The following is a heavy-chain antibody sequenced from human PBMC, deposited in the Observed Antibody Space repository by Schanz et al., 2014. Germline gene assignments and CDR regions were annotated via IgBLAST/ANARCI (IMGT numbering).Heavy chain of an antibody. D-gene: IGHD2-2*03. Sequence: EVQLVESGGGLVQPGGSLRLSCAASGFTFSVYWMHWVRQPPGEGLVSVSRISGDGTTTSYADSVKGRFTISRDNAKNTLYLQMDSLRAEDTAVYYCAKSGYCRSTSCYQYNYYGLDVWGQGTTVTVSS. CDR1: GFTFSVYW. V-gene: IGHV3-74*01. CDR3: AKSGYCRSTSCYQYNYYGLDV. CDR2: ISGDGTTT. J-gene: IGHJ6*02.